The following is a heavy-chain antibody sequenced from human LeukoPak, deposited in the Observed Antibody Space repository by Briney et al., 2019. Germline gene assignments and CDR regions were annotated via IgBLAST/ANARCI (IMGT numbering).Heavy chain of an antibody. Sequence: GGSLRLSCAASGFTLRSSAMSWVRQAPGKGLEWVANIKKDGIEKYYVESVKGRFTISRDNAKNSLYLQMNSLRAEDTAVYYCARGRYSSRSGGYYFDIWGQGTLVTVSS. CDR2: IKKDGIEK. V-gene: IGHV3-7*01. J-gene: IGHJ4*02. CDR1: GFTLRSSA. D-gene: IGHD2-2*01. CDR3: ARGRYSSRSGGYYFDI.